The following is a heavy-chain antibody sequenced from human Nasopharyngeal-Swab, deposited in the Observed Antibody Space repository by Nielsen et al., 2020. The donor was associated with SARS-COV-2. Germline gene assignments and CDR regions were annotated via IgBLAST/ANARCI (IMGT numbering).Heavy chain of an antibody. CDR3: ARGFLQPGFDY. V-gene: IGHV6-1*01. CDR2: TYYGSKWYN. J-gene: IGHJ4*02. Sequence: SETLSLTCAISGASVSSNNVGWNWIRQSPSRGLEWLGRTYYGSKWYNHYAPSVKSRVTIKPDTSKNQFSLQMDSVTPEDSAVYYCARGFLQPGFDYWGQGTLVTVSS. CDR1: GASVSSNNVG.